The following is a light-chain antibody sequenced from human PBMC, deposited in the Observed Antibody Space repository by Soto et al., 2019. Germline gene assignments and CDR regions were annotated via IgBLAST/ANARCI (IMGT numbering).Light chain of an antibody. CDR1: QSVSSSY. J-gene: IGKJ2*01. CDR2: DAS. V-gene: IGKV3-20*01. CDR3: QQSGSSPPKYT. Sequence: EIVLTQSPGTLSLSPGERATLSCRASQSVSSSYLAWYQQKPGQAPRLLLYDASSRATGIPDRFSGSGSGTDFTLTISRLEAEDFAVYYCQQSGSSPPKYTFGQGTKLEIK.